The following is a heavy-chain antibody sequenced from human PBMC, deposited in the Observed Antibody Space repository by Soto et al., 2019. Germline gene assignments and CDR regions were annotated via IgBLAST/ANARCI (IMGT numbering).Heavy chain of an antibody. J-gene: IGHJ4*02. Sequence: ASVKVSCKGSGYSFTVYYMHWVRQAPGQGLEWMGWINPKSGGTMYPQKFQGRVTMTWDTSISTAYMALTRLRSDDTAVYYCARDLAKGGGSAGFDYWGQGTLVTVSS. D-gene: IGHD1-26*01. CDR1: GYSFTVYY. CDR3: ARDLAKGGGSAGFDY. V-gene: IGHV1-2*02. CDR2: INPKSGGT.